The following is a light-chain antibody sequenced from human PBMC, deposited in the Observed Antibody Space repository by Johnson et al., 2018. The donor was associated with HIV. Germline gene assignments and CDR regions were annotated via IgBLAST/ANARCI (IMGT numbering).Light chain of an antibody. CDR3: GTWDSSLSASYV. Sequence: QPVLTQPPSVSAAPGQKVTISCSGSSSNIGNNYVSWYQQLPGTAPKLLIYDNNKRPSGIPDRFSGSKSGTSATLGITGLQTGDEADYYCGTWDSSLSASYVFGTGTQVTV. CDR2: DNN. J-gene: IGLJ1*01. CDR1: SSNIGNNY. V-gene: IGLV1-51*01.